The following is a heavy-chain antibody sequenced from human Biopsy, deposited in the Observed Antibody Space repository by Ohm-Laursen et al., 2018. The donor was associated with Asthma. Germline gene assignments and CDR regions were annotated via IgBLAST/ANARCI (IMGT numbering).Heavy chain of an antibody. CDR1: GGSVSSGSYY. CDR3: ARVPTTLRYFDL. D-gene: IGHD2-15*01. CDR2: ISYSGST. Sequence: SETLSLTCTVSGGSVSSGSYYWSWIRRPPGKGLAWVSYISYSGSTDYNPSLKSRLTISMDTSKNQLSLKLSSVTAADTAVYYCARVPTTLRYFDLWGRGTLVTVSS. V-gene: IGHV4-61*01. J-gene: IGHJ2*01.